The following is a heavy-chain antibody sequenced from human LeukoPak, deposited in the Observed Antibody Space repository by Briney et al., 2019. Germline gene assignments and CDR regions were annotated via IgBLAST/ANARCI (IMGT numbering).Heavy chain of an antibody. CDR2: IYPGDSDT. CDR3: ATLRAEGSNWFDP. J-gene: IGHJ5*02. V-gene: IGHV5-51*01. CDR1: GYSFPTYW. D-gene: IGHD3-16*01. Sequence: GESLKISCKGAGYSFPTYWIGWVRQMPGKGLEWMGIIYPGDSDTRYSPSFQGQVTISVDKSISTAYLQWSSVKASDTAIYYCATLRAEGSNWFDPWGQGTLVTVSS.